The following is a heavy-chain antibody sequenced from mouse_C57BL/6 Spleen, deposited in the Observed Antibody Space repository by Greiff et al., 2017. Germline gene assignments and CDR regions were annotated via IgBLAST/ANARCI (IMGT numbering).Heavy chain of an antibody. Sequence: VQLQQSGPGLVAPSQSLSITCTVSGFSLTSYGVHWVRQPPGKGLEWLVVIWSDGSTTYNSALKSKLSISKDNSKSQVFLKMNSLQTDDTAMYYCARHYYGSSYAMDYWGQGTSVTVSS. J-gene: IGHJ4*01. CDR3: ARHYYGSSYAMDY. D-gene: IGHD1-1*01. CDR2: IWSDGST. CDR1: GFSLTSYG. V-gene: IGHV2-6-1*01.